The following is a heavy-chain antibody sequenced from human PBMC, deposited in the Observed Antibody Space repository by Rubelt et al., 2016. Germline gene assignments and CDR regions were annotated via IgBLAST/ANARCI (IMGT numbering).Heavy chain of an antibody. CDR1: GYTFTGYY. CDR2: NNPNSGGT. CDR3: ARDDSPYYYDSSGYYDY. Sequence: QVQLVQSGAEVKKPGASVKVSCKASGYTFTGYYMHWVRQAPGQGLEWMGWNNPNSGGTNYAQKVTGGGTMTRETAISTADMELSRLRSDDTAVYYCARDDSPYYYDSSGYYDYWGQGTLVTVSS. D-gene: IGHD3-22*01. J-gene: IGHJ4*02. V-gene: IGHV1-2*02.